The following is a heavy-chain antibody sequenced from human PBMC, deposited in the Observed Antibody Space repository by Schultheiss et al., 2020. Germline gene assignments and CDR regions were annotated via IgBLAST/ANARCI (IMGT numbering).Heavy chain of an antibody. CDR3: ARDRIKLWLGTPSGY. V-gene: IGHV3-30-3*01. J-gene: IGHJ4*02. CDR1: GFTFSSYA. D-gene: IGHD5-18*01. CDR2: ISYDGSNK. Sequence: GGSLRLSCAASGFTFSSYAMHWVRQAPGKGLEWVAVISYDGSNKYYADSVKGRFTISRDNSKNTLYLQMNSLRAEDTAVYYCARDRIKLWLGTPSGYWGQGTLVTVSS.